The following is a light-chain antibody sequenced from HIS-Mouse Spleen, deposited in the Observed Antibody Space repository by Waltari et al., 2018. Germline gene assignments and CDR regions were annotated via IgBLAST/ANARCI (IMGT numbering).Light chain of an antibody. CDR3: QSADSSGTYWV. Sequence: SYELTQPPSVSVSPGQTARIPCSGDALPTQAAYWYQQKPDQAPVLVIYKDSERPSGIPERFSGSSSGTTVTLTISGVQAEDEADYYCQSADSSGTYWVFGGGTKLTVL. V-gene: IGLV3-25*03. CDR1: ALPTQA. J-gene: IGLJ3*02. CDR2: KDS.